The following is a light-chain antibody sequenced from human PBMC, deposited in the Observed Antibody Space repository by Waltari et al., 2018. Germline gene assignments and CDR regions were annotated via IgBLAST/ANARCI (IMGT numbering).Light chain of an antibody. CDR1: NSDVGAYYR. CDR3: ASYTPSSALV. CDR2: EVS. V-gene: IGLV2-18*02. J-gene: IGLJ2*01. Sequence: QSALTQPPSVSGSPGQSVTISCTGSNSDVGAYYRVSWYQQSPGTAPKVVIYEVSNRPSGVPDRFSGSKSGNPASLPISGLQAEDEADYYCASYTPSSALVFGGGTKVTVL.